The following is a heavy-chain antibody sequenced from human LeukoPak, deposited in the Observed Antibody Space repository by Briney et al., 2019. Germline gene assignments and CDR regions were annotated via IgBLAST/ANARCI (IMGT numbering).Heavy chain of an antibody. CDR3: AKGTWIQLWSLFDS. J-gene: IGHJ4*02. CDR2: IGGSDGST. V-gene: IGHV3-23*01. CDR1: RFTFSNYV. D-gene: IGHD5-18*01. Sequence: GGSLRLSCAASRFTFSNYVMNWVRQAPGKGVEWVSGIGGSDGSTYYADSVKGRFTISRDNSKNTLYLQMNSLRAEDTALYYCAKGTWIQLWSLFDSWGQGTLVTVSS.